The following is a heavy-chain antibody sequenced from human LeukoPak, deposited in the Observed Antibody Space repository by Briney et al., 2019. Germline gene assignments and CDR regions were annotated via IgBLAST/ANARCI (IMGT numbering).Heavy chain of an antibody. Sequence: GGSLRLSCAASGFTFSSYAMSWVRQAPGKGLEWVSAISGSGGSTYYADSVKGRFTISRDNSKNTLYLQMNSLRAEDTAVYYCAKVENYYDSSGYYSFDYWGQGALVTVSS. J-gene: IGHJ4*02. CDR2: ISGSGGST. D-gene: IGHD3-22*01. CDR3: AKVENYYDSSGYYSFDY. CDR1: GFTFSSYA. V-gene: IGHV3-23*01.